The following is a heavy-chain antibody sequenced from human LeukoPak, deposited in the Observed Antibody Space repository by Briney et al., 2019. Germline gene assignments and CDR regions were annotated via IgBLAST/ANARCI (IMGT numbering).Heavy chain of an antibody. D-gene: IGHD5-12*01. J-gene: IGHJ4*02. CDR3: ARSEGGYSGYDFDY. Sequence: PSETLSLTCTVSGGSISSYYWSWIRQPPGKGLEWIGEINHSGSTNYNPSLKSRVTISVDTSKNQFSLKLSSVTAADTAVYYCARSEGGYSGYDFDYWGQGTLVTVSS. CDR1: GGSISSYY. CDR2: INHSGST. V-gene: IGHV4-34*01.